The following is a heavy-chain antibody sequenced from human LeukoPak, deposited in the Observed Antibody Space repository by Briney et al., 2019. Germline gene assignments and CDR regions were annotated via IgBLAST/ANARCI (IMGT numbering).Heavy chain of an antibody. CDR3: AREKASDPSMGSAVAGVFDY. V-gene: IGHV3-30*02. J-gene: IGHJ4*02. Sequence: GGSLRLSCAASGFTFSSYGMHWVRQAPGKGLEWVAFIRYDGSNKYYADSVKGRFTISRDNSKNTLYLQMNSLRAEDTAVYYCAREKASDPSMGSAVAGVFDYWGQGTLVTVSS. D-gene: IGHD6-19*01. CDR1: GFTFSSYG. CDR2: IRYDGSNK.